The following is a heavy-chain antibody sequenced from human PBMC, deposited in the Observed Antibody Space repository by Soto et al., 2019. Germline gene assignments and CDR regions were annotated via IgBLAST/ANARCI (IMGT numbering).Heavy chain of an antibody. CDR2: ISWNSGSI. CDR3: AKGAARQPYYYYGMDV. CDR1: GFTFDDYA. V-gene: IGHV3-9*01. Sequence: EVQLVESGGGLVQPGRSLRLSCAASGFTFDDYAMHWVRQAPGKGLEWVSGISWNSGSIGYADSVKGRFTISRDNAKNSLYLQMNSLRAEDTALYYCAKGAARQPYYYYGMDVWGQGTTVTVSS. J-gene: IGHJ6*02. D-gene: IGHD2-2*01.